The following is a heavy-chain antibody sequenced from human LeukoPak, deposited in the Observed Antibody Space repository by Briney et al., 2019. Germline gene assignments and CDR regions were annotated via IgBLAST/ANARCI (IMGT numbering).Heavy chain of an antibody. CDR1: GFTFSDYY. CDR2: ISSSGSTI. V-gene: IGHV3-11*01. J-gene: IGHJ6*02. Sequence: GGSLRLSCAASGFTFSDYYMSWIRQAPGKGLEWVSYISSSGSTIYYADSVKGRFTISRDNAKNSLYLQMNSLRAEDTAVYYRARDLVVGATRVGVDYYYYGMDVWGQGTTVTVSS. D-gene: IGHD1-26*01. CDR3: ARDLVVGATRVGVDYYYYGMDV.